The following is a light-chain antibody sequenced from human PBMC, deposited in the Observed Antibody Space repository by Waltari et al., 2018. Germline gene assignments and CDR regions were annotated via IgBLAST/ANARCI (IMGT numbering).Light chain of an antibody. CDR3: QHYDNLPLYT. CDR1: QAISNP. J-gene: IGKJ2*01. Sequence: DIQMTQSPYSLSASVGDRVTITCQASQAISNPLNWYQQKPGQAPKFLIYDASNLETGVPSRFSGRGSGTDFTFTITNLQPEDIATYYCQHYDNLPLYTFGQGTKLEIK. V-gene: IGKV1-33*01. CDR2: DAS.